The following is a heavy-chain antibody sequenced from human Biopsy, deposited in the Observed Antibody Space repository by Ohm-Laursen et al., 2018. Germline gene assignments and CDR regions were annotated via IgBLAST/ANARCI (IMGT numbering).Heavy chain of an antibody. CDR3: ARDRDRRGWFDP. D-gene: IGHD1-14*01. CDR1: GGSLSSYS. CDR2: IYTSGIT. V-gene: IGHV4-4*07. Sequence: PSETLSLTCTVSGGSLSSYSWSWIRQPAGKGLEWIGQIYTSGITNYNPSLKSRVTMSVDTSKNKFSLRVSSVTAADTAVYYCARDRDRRGWFDPWGQGTLVIVSS. J-gene: IGHJ5*02.